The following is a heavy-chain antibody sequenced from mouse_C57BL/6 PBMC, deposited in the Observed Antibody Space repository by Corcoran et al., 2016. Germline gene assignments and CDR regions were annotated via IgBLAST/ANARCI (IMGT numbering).Heavy chain of an antibody. CDR1: GYTFTDYY. V-gene: IGHV1-76*01. J-gene: IGHJ2*01. CDR2: IYPGSGNT. D-gene: IGHD1-1*01. Sequence: QVQLKQSGAELVRPGASVKLSCKASGYTFTDYYMNWVKQWPGQGLEWIARIYPGSGNTYYNEKFKGKATLTAEKSSSTAYMQLSSLTSEDSAVYFCARWGTGSSYGYWGQGTTLTVSS. CDR3: ARWGTGSSYGY.